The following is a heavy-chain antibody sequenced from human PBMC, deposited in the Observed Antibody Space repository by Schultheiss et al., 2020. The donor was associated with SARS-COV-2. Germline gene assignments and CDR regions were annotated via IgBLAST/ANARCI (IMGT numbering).Heavy chain of an antibody. Sequence: GGSLRLSCAASGFTVSSNYMSWVRQAPGKGLEWVSVIYSGGSTYYADSVKGRFTISRDNSKNTLYLQMGSLRAEDMAVYYCARGNYDFWSGYYFDYWGQGTLVTVS. D-gene: IGHD3-3*01. V-gene: IGHV3-53*05. CDR3: ARGNYDFWSGYYFDY. CDR2: IYSGGST. CDR1: GFTVSSNY. J-gene: IGHJ4*02.